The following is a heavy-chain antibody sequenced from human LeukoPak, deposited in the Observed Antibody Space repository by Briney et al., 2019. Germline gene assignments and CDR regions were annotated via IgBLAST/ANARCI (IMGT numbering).Heavy chain of an antibody. V-gene: IGHV4-34*01. CDR1: GVSFSGYY. J-gene: IGHJ4*02. CDR3: ARSRYSGSYHY. CDR2: INHSGST. Sequence: SETLSLTCAVYGVSFSGYYWSWIRQPPGKGLEWIGEINHSGSTNYNPSLKSRVTISVDTSKNQFSLKLSSVTAADTAVYYCARSRYSGSYHYWGQGTLVTVSS. D-gene: IGHD1-26*01.